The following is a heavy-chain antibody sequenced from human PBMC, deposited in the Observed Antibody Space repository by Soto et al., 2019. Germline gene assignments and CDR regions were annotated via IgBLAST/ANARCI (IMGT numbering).Heavy chain of an antibody. D-gene: IGHD1-26*01. CDR2: ILPVLNIV. Sequence: SVKVSCKASGGTFSTHTTTWLRQAPGQGPEWMGRILPVLNIVNYAQKFQGRVTITADKSTSTAYMELSSLSSEDTAVYYCARDKWELLPGYWGQGTLVTVSS. CDR1: GGTFSTHT. V-gene: IGHV1-69*04. J-gene: IGHJ4*02. CDR3: ARDKWELLPGY.